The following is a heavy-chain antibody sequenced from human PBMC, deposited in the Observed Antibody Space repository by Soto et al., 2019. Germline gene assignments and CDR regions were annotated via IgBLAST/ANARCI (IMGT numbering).Heavy chain of an antibody. V-gene: IGHV4-59*01. CDR2: IHHSGNT. CDR1: GGSISGFY. J-gene: IGHJ6*02. CDR3: PSRTGAGRSYYYHGVEG. D-gene: IGHD1-1*01. Sequence: PSETLSLTCTVSGGSISGFYLSWIRQPPGKGLEWIAYIHHSGNTDYSPSLKIRFTISVDTSKNQFSLTLSSVTAADTAVYYCPSRTGAGRSYYYHGVEGWRQATRVAASS.